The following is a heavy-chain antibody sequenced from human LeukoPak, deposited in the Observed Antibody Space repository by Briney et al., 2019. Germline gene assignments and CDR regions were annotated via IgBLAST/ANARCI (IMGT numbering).Heavy chain of an antibody. J-gene: IGHJ4*02. Sequence: SVKVSCKASGGTFSSYAISWVRQAPGQGLEWMGGIIPIFGTANYAQEFQGRVTITADESTSTAYMELSSLRSEDTAVYYCARAGLVNYYDSSGYCCTYWGQGTLVTVSS. CDR2: IIPIFGTA. V-gene: IGHV1-69*13. D-gene: IGHD3-22*01. CDR3: ARAGLVNYYDSSGYCCTY. CDR1: GGTFSSYA.